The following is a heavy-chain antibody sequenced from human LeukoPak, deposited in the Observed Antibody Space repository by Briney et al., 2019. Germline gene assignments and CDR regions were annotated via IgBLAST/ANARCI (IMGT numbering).Heavy chain of an antibody. CDR3: AIGSSVVVPAIPVYFDN. Sequence: ASVKVSCKASGYTFTSYYMHWVRHAPAQGLEWMGIINTSGGSTSYAQKFQGRGTMTRDTSTSTVYMQQSSLRSEGTAVYYCAIGSSVVVPAIPVYFDNWGQGTLVTVSS. CDR2: INTSGGST. D-gene: IGHD2-21*02. V-gene: IGHV1-46*01. J-gene: IGHJ4*02. CDR1: GYTFTSYY.